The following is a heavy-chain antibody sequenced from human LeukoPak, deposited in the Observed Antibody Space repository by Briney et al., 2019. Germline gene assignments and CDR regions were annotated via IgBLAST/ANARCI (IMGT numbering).Heavy chain of an antibody. V-gene: IGHV4-38-2*02. J-gene: IGHJ6*03. CDR1: GYSISSGHY. CDR2: IYHSGST. Sequence: PSETLSLTCTISGYSISSGHYWGWIRQPPGKGLEWIGSIYHSGSTYYNSSLKSRVTISVDTSKNQFSLKVASVTAADTAVYYCARVYSGSSWDYYYYMDVWGKGTTVTVSS. D-gene: IGHD6-13*01. CDR3: ARVYSGSSWDYYYYMDV.